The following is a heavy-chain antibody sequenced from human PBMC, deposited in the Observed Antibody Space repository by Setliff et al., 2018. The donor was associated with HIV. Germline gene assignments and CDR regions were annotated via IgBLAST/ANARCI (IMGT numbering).Heavy chain of an antibody. D-gene: IGHD2-2*01. V-gene: IGHV4-59*12. CDR3: ARFPSSTSFYYFDY. J-gene: IGHJ4*02. CDR1: GGSISSYY. CDR2: IYYSGSS. Sequence: SETLSLTCTVSGGSISSYYWSWIRQPPGEGLEWIGYIYYSGSSIYNPSLKSRVTIPVDTSKKQFSLKLSSVTAADTAVYYCARFPSSTSFYYFDYWGQGTLVIVSS.